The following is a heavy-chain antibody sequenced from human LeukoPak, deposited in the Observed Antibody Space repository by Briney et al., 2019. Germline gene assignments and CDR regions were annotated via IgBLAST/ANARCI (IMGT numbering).Heavy chain of an antibody. D-gene: IGHD6-13*01. Sequence: GGSLRLSCAASGFTFSSYAMHWVRQAPGKGLEWVAVISYDGSNKYYADSVKGRFTISRGNSKNTLYLQMNSLRAEDTAVYYCARGWVHKTPQQLKLFDYWGQGTLVTVSS. CDR3: ARGWVHKTPQQLKLFDY. V-gene: IGHV3-30-3*01. CDR1: GFTFSSYA. J-gene: IGHJ4*02. CDR2: ISYDGSNK.